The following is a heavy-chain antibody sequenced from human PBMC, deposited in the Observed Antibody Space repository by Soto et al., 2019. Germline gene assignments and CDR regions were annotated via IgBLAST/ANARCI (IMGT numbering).Heavy chain of an antibody. CDR1: GFTFSSYA. J-gene: IGHJ4*02. CDR3: AKGSYDILTGYYPTFFDY. CDR2: ISGSGGST. D-gene: IGHD3-9*01. Sequence: GGSLRLSCAASGFTFSSYAMSWVRQAPGKGLEWVSAISGSGGSTYYADSVKGRFTISRDNSKNTLYLQMNSLRAEDTAVYYFAKGSYDILTGYYPTFFDYWGQGTLVTVSS. V-gene: IGHV3-23*01.